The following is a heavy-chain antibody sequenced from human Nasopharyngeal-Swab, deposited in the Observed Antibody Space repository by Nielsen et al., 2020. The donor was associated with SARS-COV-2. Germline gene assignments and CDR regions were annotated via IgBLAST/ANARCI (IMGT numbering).Heavy chain of an antibody. CDR2: NYYRGST. J-gene: IGHJ4*02. Sequence: SATLSLTCTVSGGSISSCRYYWDWLAQPPGKGREWIGSNYYRGSTYYNPSHKRRVTISVHTSKTQYSLKLSSVTAADTAVYYCARHRYSSSWSWYFDYWGQGTLVTVSS. CDR3: ARHRYSSSWSWYFDY. V-gene: IGHV4-39*01. CDR1: GGSISSCRYY. D-gene: IGHD6-13*01.